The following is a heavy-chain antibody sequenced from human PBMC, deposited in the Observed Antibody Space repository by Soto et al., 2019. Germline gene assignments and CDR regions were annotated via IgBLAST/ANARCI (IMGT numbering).Heavy chain of an antibody. Sequence: QVQLVQSGAEVRQPASSVKVSCKTSGGTFSSYAISWVRQAPGQGLEWMGGIVPIVDTSTYATKFQGIVTITADESTSTVYMELSSLRSDDTAVYYCVRVVAIPGYPDNWGQGTLVTVSS. J-gene: IGHJ4*02. V-gene: IGHV1-69*12. CDR2: IVPIVDTS. CDR1: GGTFSSYA. D-gene: IGHD5-12*01. CDR3: VRVVAIPGYPDN.